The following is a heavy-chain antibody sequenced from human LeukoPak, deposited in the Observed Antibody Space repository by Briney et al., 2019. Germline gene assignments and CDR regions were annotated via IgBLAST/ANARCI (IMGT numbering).Heavy chain of an antibody. J-gene: IGHJ4*02. V-gene: IGHV4-34*01. D-gene: IGHD6-19*01. CDR1: GGSFSGYY. CDR2: TYYSGST. CDR3: ARGQWLMNFDY. Sequence: PSETLSLTCAVYGGSFSGYYWGWIRQPPGKGPEWIGSTYYSGSTYYNPSLKSQVTISVDTSKNQFSLKLSSVTAADTAVYYCARGQWLMNFDYWGQGTLVTVSS.